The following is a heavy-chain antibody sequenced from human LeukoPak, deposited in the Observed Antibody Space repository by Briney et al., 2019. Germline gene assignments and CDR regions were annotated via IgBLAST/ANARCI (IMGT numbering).Heavy chain of an antibody. Sequence: GGSLRLSCAASGFTFSSYAMSWVRQAPGKGLEWVAAFSGSGGSTYYADSVKGRFTISRDNSKNTLYLQMNSLRAEATAVYYCARTEDIVVVPAAIRGGAFDIWGQGTMVTVSS. CDR1: GFTFSSYA. J-gene: IGHJ3*02. CDR3: ARTEDIVVVPAAIRGGAFDI. D-gene: IGHD2-2*02. CDR2: FSGSGGST. V-gene: IGHV3-23*01.